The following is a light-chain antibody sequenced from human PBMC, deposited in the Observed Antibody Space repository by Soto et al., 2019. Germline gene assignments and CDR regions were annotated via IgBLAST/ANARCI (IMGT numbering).Light chain of an antibody. CDR3: QQYNNWPLFT. V-gene: IGKV3-15*01. CDR2: GAS. J-gene: IGKJ3*01. CDR1: QSVSSN. Sequence: EIVMTQSPATLSVSPGERATLSCRASQSVSSNLGWYQQKPGQAPRLLIYGASTRATGIPARFSGSGSRTEFTLTISSLQSEDFAVYYWQQYNNWPLFTFGPGTKVDIK.